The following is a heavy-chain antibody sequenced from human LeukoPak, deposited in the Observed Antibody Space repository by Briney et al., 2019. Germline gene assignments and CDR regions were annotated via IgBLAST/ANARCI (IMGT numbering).Heavy chain of an antibody. J-gene: IGHJ4*02. CDR1: GGSISSSSYY. CDR2: IYYSGST. V-gene: IGHV4-39*01. Sequence: PSETLSLTCTVSGGSISSSSYYWGWIRQPPGKGLEWIGSIYYSGSTYYNPSLKSRVTISVDTSKNQFSLKLSSVTAADTAVYYCARHDSYGYFDYWGQGTLVTVSS. D-gene: IGHD5-18*01. CDR3: ARHDSYGYFDY.